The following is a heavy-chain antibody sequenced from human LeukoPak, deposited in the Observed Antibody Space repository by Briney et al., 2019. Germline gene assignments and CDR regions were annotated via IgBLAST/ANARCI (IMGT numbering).Heavy chain of an antibody. V-gene: IGHV3-30*18. D-gene: IGHD3-22*01. J-gene: IGHJ4*02. CDR1: GFTFSSYG. CDR3: AKDAERYYYDSSGFVDY. CDR2: ISYDGSNK. Sequence: GRSLRLSCAASGFTFSSYGMHWVRQAPGKGLEWVAVISYDGSNKYYADSVKGRFTISRDNSKNTLYLQMNSLRAEDTAVYYCAKDAERYYYDSSGFVDYWGKGTLVTVSS.